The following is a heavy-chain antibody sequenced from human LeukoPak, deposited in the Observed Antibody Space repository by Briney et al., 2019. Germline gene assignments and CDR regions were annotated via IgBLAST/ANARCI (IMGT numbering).Heavy chain of an antibody. CDR1: GGSISSYY. J-gene: IGHJ4*02. CDR3: ARDLRYSSGWYLFDY. CDR2: IYTSGST. V-gene: IGHV4-4*07. Sequence: PSETLSLTCTVSGGSISSYYWSWIRQPAGKGLEWSGRIYTSGSTNYNPSLKSRVTISVDKSKNQFSLKLSSVTAADTAVYYCARDLRYSSGWYLFDYWGQGSLVTVSS. D-gene: IGHD6-19*01.